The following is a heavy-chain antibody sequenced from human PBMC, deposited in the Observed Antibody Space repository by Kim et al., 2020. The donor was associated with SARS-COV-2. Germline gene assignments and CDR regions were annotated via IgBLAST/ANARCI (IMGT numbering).Heavy chain of an antibody. D-gene: IGHD5-12*01. CDR1: GGSISSYY. V-gene: IGHV4-59*08. J-gene: IGHJ5*02. CDR3: ARLQVTHVATILPTPLDNWFDP. CDR2: IYYSGST. Sequence: SETLSLTCTVSGGSISSYYWSWIRQPPGKGLEWIGYIYYSGSTNYNPSLKSRVTISVDTSKNQFSLKLSSVTAADTAVYYCARLQVTHVATILPTPLDNWFDPWGQGTLVTVSS.